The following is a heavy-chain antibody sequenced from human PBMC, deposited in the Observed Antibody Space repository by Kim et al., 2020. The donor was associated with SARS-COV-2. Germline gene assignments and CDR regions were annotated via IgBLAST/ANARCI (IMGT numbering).Heavy chain of an antibody. Sequence: GGSLRLSCATSGFTFSAYDMNWVRQAPGKGLEWLSFITKTSTTIYYADSVEGRFTISRDNAKNSLHLQMNSLRDEDTALYYCVRDRMGGAFDIWGQGIMV. CDR3: VRDRMGGAFDI. D-gene: IGHD3-16*01. J-gene: IGHJ3*02. CDR1: GFTFSAYD. V-gene: IGHV3-48*02. CDR2: ITKTSTTI.